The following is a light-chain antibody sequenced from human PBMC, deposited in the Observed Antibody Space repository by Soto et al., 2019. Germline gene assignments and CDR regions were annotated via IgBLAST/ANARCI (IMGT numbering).Light chain of an antibody. CDR2: EVS. V-gene: IGLV2-14*01. Sequence: QSVLTQPASVSGSPGQSITISCTGTTSDVGGYNYVSWFQQYPGKAPKLKIYEVSNRPSGVSNRFSGSKSGNTASLTISDLQSEDEADYYCTSYTSSGTWVFGGGTKLTVL. CDR3: TSYTSSGTWV. J-gene: IGLJ3*02. CDR1: TSDVGGYNY.